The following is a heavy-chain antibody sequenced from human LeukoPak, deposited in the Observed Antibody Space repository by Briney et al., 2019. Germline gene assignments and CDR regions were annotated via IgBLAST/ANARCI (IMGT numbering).Heavy chain of an antibody. J-gene: IGHJ4*02. CDR2: ISSSSGTI. V-gene: IGHV3-11*04. CDR1: GFTFSDYY. CDR3: ARTDMNGGSYYNFDS. D-gene: IGHD1-26*01. Sequence: PGGSLRLSCAASGFTFSDYYMSWIRQAPGKGLEWVSYISSSSGTIFYADSVKGRFTISRDNAKNSLYLQMNSLRDEDTAVYYCARTDMNGGSYYNFDSWGQGTLVTVSS.